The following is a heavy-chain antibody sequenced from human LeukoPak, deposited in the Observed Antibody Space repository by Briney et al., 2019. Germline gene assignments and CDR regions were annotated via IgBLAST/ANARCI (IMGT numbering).Heavy chain of an antibody. CDR1: GFTFSTYG. J-gene: IGHJ4*02. CDR3: ARDVAWAKDY. CDR2: IQSTGRGK. Sequence: HPGGSLRLSCTTSGFTFSTYGIHWVRQAPGKGLEWVTFIQSTGRGKYYADFVKGRFTISRDNSKNIVYLQMNSLRIEDTAVYYCARDVAWAKDYWGQGTLVTVSS. V-gene: IGHV3-30*02.